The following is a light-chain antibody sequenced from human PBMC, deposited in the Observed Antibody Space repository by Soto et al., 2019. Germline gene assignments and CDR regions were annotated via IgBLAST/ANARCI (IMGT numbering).Light chain of an antibody. CDR1: NLQTKN. Sequence: SYELTQPPSVSVAPGQTAIITCGGDNLQTKNVHWYQQRPGQAPVLVIYDDKKRPSGIPERFSGSSSGNLATLTLIRVESRDEAVYYCQVWDTKSGAVFGGGTKLTVL. V-gene: IGLV3-21*02. CDR3: QVWDTKSGAV. J-gene: IGLJ2*01. CDR2: DDK.